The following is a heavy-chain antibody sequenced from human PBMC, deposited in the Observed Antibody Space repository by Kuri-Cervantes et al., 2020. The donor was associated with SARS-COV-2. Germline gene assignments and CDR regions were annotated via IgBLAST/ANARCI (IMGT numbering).Heavy chain of an antibody. V-gene: IGHV1-2*02. CDR3: ARGLTLEGDSYGYHY. D-gene: IGHD5-18*01. CDR2: INPNSGGT. J-gene: IGHJ4*02. Sequence: ASLKVSCKASGYTFTGYYMHWVRQAPGQGLEWMGWINPNSGGTNYAQKFQGRVTMTRDTSISTAYMELSGLRSDDTAVYYCARGLTLEGDSYGYHYWGQGTLVTVSS. CDR1: GYTFTGYY.